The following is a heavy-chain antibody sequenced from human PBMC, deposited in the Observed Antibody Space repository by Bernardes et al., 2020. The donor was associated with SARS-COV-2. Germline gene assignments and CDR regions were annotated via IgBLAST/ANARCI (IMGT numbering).Heavy chain of an antibody. V-gene: IGHV4-4*07. D-gene: IGHD1-26*01. CDR2: IYASGST. J-gene: IGHJ6*02. Sequence: SETLSLTCTVSGGSISPYYWSWIRQPAGKGLEYIGRIYASGSTTYNPSLESRVTMSLDTSKKQFSLTLSSVTAADTAVYYCARTQTPWADPYYYGMDVWGQGTTVTVSS. CDR1: GGSISPYY. CDR3: ARTQTPWADPYYYGMDV.